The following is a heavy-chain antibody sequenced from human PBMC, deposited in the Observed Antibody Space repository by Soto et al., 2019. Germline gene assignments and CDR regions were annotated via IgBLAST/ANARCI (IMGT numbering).Heavy chain of an antibody. J-gene: IGHJ3*02. V-gene: IGHV1-46*01. Sequence: GASVKVSCKASGYTFTSYYMHWVRQAPGQGLEWMGIINPSGGSTSYAQKFQGRVTMTRDTSTSTVYMELSSLRSEDTAVYYCASLRVTYYYDSSGYHDAFDIWGQGTMVTVSS. D-gene: IGHD3-22*01. CDR1: GYTFTSYY. CDR2: INPSGGST. CDR3: ASLRVTYYYDSSGYHDAFDI.